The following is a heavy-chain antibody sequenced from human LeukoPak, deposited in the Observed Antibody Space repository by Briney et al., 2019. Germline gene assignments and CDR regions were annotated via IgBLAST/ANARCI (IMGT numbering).Heavy chain of an antibody. J-gene: IGHJ4*02. D-gene: IGHD6-13*01. CDR1: GXSISSYY. V-gene: IGHV4-59*01. CDR3: ARADSSSWSSFDY. CDR2: IYYSGST. Sequence: SETLSLTCTVSGXSISSYYWSWIRQPPGKGLEWIGYIYYSGSTNYNPSLKSRVTISVDTSKNQFSLKLSSVTAADTAVYYCARADSSSWSSFDYWGQGTLVTVSS.